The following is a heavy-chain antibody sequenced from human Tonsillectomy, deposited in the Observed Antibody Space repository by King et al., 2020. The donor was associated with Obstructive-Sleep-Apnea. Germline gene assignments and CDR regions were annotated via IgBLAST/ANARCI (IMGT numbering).Heavy chain of an antibody. CDR2: ISGSGGST. CDR3: AKDSDVVVVAASPFDY. D-gene: IGHD2-15*01. V-gene: IGHV3-23*04. CDR1: GFTFSSYA. J-gene: IGHJ4*02. Sequence: VQLVESGGGLVQPGGSLRLSCAASGFTFSSYAMSWVRQAPGKGLEWVSAISGSGGSTYYADSVKGRFTISRDNSKNTLYLQMNSLRAEDTAVYYCAKDSDVVVVAASPFDYWGQGNLVTVSS.